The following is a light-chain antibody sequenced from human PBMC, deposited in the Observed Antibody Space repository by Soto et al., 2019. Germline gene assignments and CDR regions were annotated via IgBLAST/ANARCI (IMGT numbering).Light chain of an antibody. J-gene: IGKJ1*01. CDR1: QSVSSSY. CDR2: GTS. V-gene: IGKV3-20*01. CDR3: QQYGSLVT. Sequence: EIVFTQSPCTLSLSPGERATLSCRASQSVSSSYLAWYQHKPGRAPRLLIDGTSSRATGIPDRFSGSGSGTDFTLTISRLEPEDLAVYYCQQYGSLVTFGQGTKVDIK.